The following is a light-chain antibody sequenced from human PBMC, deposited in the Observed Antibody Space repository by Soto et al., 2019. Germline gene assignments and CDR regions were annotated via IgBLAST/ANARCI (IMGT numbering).Light chain of an antibody. CDR2: DGF. V-gene: IGKV1-5*01. Sequence: DIQMTQSPSTLSASVGDRVTITCRASQSISRWLAWYQQKPGKAPNLLIHDGFSLESGVPSRFSGSGSGTEFTLTTTSLQPDDFATYYCQQYHTSWTFGQGTKVDIK. CDR1: QSISRW. J-gene: IGKJ1*01. CDR3: QQYHTSWT.